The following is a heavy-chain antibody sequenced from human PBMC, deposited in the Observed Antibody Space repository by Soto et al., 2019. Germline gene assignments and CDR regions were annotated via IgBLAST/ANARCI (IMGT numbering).Heavy chain of an antibody. V-gene: IGHV1-2*02. J-gene: IGHJ6*02. CDR1: GYTFTGYY. D-gene: IGHD3-10*01. CDR3: AAGGPDYYYYGMDV. Sequence: VKVSCKASGYTFTGYYMHWVRQAPGQGLEWMGWINPNSGGTNYAQKFQGRVAMTRDTSISTAYMELSRLRSDDTAVYYCAAGGPDYYYYGMDVWGQGTTVTVSS. CDR2: INPNSGGT.